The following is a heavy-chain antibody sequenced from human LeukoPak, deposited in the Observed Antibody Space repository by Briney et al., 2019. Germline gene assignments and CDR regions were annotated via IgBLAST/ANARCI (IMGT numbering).Heavy chain of an antibody. V-gene: IGHV4-59*01. J-gene: IGHJ4*02. D-gene: IGHD3-10*01. CDR2: INYSGST. Sequence: SETLSLTCTVSGDSMNNYYWSWIRQPPGKGLEWIGNINYSGSTNSNPSLKSRATISVDMSRKHFFLDLSSVTAADTAVYYCARAVHDSGTSDQYTGGWYYFDFWGQGTLVTVSS. CDR3: ARAVHDSGTSDQYTGGWYYFDF. CDR1: GDSMNNYY.